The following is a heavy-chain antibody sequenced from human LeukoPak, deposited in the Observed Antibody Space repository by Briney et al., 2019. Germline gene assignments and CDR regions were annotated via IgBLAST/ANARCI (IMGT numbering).Heavy chain of an antibody. V-gene: IGHV1-8*01. D-gene: IGHD6-6*01. J-gene: IGHJ6*03. CDR3: ARGGIAARRRGYYYYYMDV. CDR2: MNPNSGNT. Sequence: GASVKVSCKASGYTFTSYDINWVRQATGQGLEWMGRMNPNSGNTGYAQKFQGRVTMTRNTSISTAYMELSSLRSEDTAVYYCARGGIAARRRGYYYYYMDVWGKGTTVTVSS. CDR1: GYTFTSYD.